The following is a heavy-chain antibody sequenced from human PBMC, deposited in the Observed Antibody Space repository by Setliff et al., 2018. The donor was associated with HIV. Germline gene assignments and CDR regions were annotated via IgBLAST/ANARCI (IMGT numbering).Heavy chain of an antibody. V-gene: IGHV4-61*02. Sequence: SETLSLTCTASGGSISSGSHYWSWIRQPAGKGLEWIGRVDTSGSTNYNPSLKRRVAISVDASKNQFSVKLSSVSAADTAVYYCARDHGSSWRTYYYYYYMDVWGKGTTVTVSS. CDR1: GGSISSGSHY. J-gene: IGHJ6*03. D-gene: IGHD6-13*01. CDR2: VDTSGST. CDR3: ARDHGSSWRTYYYYYYMDV.